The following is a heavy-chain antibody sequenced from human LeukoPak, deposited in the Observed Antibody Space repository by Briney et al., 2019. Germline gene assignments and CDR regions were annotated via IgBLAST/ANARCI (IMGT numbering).Heavy chain of an antibody. Sequence: GGSLRLSCAASGSTFSSFDMHWVRQPTGQGLEWVSTIGTASDTYYPGSVEGRFTLSRDNAKNSLYLQMNSLTAGDTAVYYCARGPPRGKYYYMDVWGKGTTVTVSS. CDR2: IGTASDT. D-gene: IGHD1-1*01. CDR3: ARGPPRGKYYYMDV. V-gene: IGHV3-13*01. CDR1: GSTFSSFD. J-gene: IGHJ6*03.